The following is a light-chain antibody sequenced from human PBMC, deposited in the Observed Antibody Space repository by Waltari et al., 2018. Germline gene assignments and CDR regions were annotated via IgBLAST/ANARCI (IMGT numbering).Light chain of an antibody. J-gene: IGLJ2*01. CDR3: SSYAGSSKGV. V-gene: IGLV2-23*02. Sequence: QSALTQPASVSGSPGQSITISCTGTNSHVGTYNRVSWYQHPPGKAPTLMIYAVSNRPSGVSDRSSGSRSGAMSSLPISGLQPEAEAEYFCSSYAGSSKGVFGVGTKVTVL. CDR1: NSHVGTYNR. CDR2: AVS.